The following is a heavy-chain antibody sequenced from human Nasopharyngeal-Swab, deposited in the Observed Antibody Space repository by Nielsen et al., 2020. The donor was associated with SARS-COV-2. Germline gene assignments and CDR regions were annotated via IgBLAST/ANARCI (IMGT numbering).Heavy chain of an antibody. CDR1: GGSISSSSYY. CDR3: ARRSQLRLFDYYMDV. J-gene: IGHJ6*03. V-gene: IGHV4-39*01. D-gene: IGHD2-2*01. CDR2: IYYSGST. Sequence: SETLSLTCTVSGGSISSSSYYWGWIRQPPGKGLEWIGSIYYSGSTYYNPSLKSRVTISVDTSKNQFSLKLSSVTAADTAVYYCARRSQLRLFDYYMDVWGKGTTVTVSS.